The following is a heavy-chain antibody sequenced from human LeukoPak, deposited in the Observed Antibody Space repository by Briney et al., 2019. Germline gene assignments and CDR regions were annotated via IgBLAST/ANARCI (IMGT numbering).Heavy chain of an antibody. Sequence: GGSLRLSCAASGFTFSSYAMHWVRKAPGKGLEWVAVISYDGSNKYYADSVKGRFTISRDNSKNTLYLQMNSLRAEDTAVYYCARDLDGYDFWSGYVFDYWGQGTLVTVSS. J-gene: IGHJ4*02. CDR1: GFTFSSYA. V-gene: IGHV3-30-3*01. CDR2: ISYDGSNK. D-gene: IGHD3-3*01. CDR3: ARDLDGYDFWSGYVFDY.